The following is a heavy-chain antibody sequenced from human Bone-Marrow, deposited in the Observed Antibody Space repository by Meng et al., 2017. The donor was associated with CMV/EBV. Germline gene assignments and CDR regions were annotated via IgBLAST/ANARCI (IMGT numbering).Heavy chain of an antibody. CDR3: ARVRDYGMDV. CDR2: ISSSSSYI. Sequence: GGSLRLSCAASGFTFDDYGMHWVRQAPGKGLEWVSSISSSSSYIYYADSVKGRFTISRDNAKNTLYLQMNSLRAEDTAVYYCARVRDYGMDVWGQGTTVTVSS. J-gene: IGHJ6*02. V-gene: IGHV3-21*01. D-gene: IGHD3-10*01. CDR1: GFTFDDYG.